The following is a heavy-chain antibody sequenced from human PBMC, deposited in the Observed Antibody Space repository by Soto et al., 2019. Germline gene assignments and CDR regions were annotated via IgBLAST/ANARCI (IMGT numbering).Heavy chain of an antibody. CDR2: ISGSGGST. Sequence: VGSLRLSCAASGFTFSSYAMSWVRQAPGKGLEWASAISGSGGSTYYADSVKGRFTISRDNSKNTLYLQMNSLRAEDTAVYYCAKQRWLVRIHYYYYGMDVWGQGTTVTVSS. D-gene: IGHD6-19*01. V-gene: IGHV3-23*01. CDR3: AKQRWLVRIHYYYYGMDV. J-gene: IGHJ6*02. CDR1: GFTFSSYA.